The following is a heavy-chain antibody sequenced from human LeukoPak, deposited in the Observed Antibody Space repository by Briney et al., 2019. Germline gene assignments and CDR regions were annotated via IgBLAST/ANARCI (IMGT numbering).Heavy chain of an antibody. D-gene: IGHD2-15*01. Sequence: PGGSLRLSCTDSGFTFSSYWMTWVRQAPGKGLEFVANIEPAGSATYYVDSVKGRFTISRDNAKNLLYLQMNSLRAEDSAVYHCGRFGYVAAVDSWGQGALVTVSS. V-gene: IGHV3-7*01. J-gene: IGHJ4*02. CDR2: IEPAGSAT. CDR3: GRFGYVAAVDS. CDR1: GFTFSSYW.